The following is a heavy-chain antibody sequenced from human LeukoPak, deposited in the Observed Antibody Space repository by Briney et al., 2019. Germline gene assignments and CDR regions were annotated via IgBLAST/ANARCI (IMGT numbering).Heavy chain of an antibody. CDR1: GGTFSSYA. V-gene: IGHV1-69*04. D-gene: IGHD3-10*01. CDR3: ARGPPYGSRSDYFDY. Sequence: SVKVSCKASGGTFSSYAISWVRQAPGQGLEWMGRIIPILGIANYAQKFQGRVTITADKSTSTAYMELSSLRSEDTAVYYCARGPPYGSRSDYFDYWGQGTLVTVSS. J-gene: IGHJ4*02. CDR2: IIPILGIA.